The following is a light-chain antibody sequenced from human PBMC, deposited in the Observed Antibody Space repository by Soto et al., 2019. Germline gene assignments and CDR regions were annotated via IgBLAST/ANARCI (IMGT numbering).Light chain of an antibody. V-gene: IGKV3-20*01. CDR1: QSVRSNY. CDR3: QQYGSTPLT. J-gene: IGKJ4*01. Sequence: EIALTQSPGTLSLSPGERATLSCRASQSVRSNYLAWYQQKPGQAPRLLIYGASSRASGIPDRFSGSGSGADFTLSITRLEPEDFALYYCQQYGSTPLTFGGGTKVDI. CDR2: GAS.